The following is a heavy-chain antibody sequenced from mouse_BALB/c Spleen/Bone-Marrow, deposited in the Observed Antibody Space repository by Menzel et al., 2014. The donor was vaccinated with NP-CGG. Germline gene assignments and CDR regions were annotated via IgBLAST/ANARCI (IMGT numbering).Heavy chain of an antibody. Sequence: DVQLQESGGGLVQPGGFLRLSCATSGFTFTDHYMSWVRQPPGKALEWLGFIRNKANGYTTEYSASVKGRFTISRDNSQSIVYLQMNALRAEDSATYCCARDYLYYFDYWGQGTTLTVSS. CDR3: ARDYLYYFDY. V-gene: IGHV7-3*02. J-gene: IGHJ2*01. CDR2: IRNKANGYTT. CDR1: GFTFTDHY. D-gene: IGHD2-1*01.